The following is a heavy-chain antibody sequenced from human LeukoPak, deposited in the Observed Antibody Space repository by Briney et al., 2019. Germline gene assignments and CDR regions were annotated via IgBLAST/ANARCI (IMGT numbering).Heavy chain of an antibody. CDR3: ARAPRAAIRPYCFDY. V-gene: IGHV1-8*03. D-gene: IGHD2-2*02. CDR2: MNPNSGNT. CDR1: GYTFTSYD. J-gene: IGHJ4*02. Sequence: ASVKVSCKASGYTFTSYDINWVRQATGQGLEWMGWMNPNSGNTGYAQKFQGRVTITRNTSISTAYMELSSLRSEDTAVYYCARAPRAAIRPYCFDYWGQGTLVTVSS.